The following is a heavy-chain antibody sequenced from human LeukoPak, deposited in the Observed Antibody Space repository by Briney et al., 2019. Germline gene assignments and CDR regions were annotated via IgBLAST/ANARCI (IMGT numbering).Heavy chain of an antibody. Sequence: GGSLRLSCAASGFTFSSYAMHWVRQAPGKGLEWVAVISYDGSNKNYADSVKGRFTISRDNSKNTLYLQMNSLRAEDTAVYYCARGTGQFDYWSQGTLVTVSS. J-gene: IGHJ4*02. V-gene: IGHV3-30*04. CDR3: ARGTGQFDY. D-gene: IGHD1-1*01. CDR2: ISYDGSNK. CDR1: GFTFSSYA.